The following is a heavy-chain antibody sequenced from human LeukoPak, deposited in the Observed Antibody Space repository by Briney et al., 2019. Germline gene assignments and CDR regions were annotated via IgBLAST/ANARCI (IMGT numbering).Heavy chain of an antibody. V-gene: IGHV1-18*01. J-gene: IGHJ3*02. CDR3: ARAGGWAREDYKGDAFHI. CDR2: ISTYNGNS. D-gene: IGHD6-19*01. CDR1: GYTFTNYG. Sequence: ASVKVSCKASGYTFTNYGISWVRQAPGQGLEWMGWISTYNGNSNYAQKLQDRVTMTTDTSTTTTYMDLRGLRSDDTAVYYCARAGGWAREDYKGDAFHIWGQGTMVTVSS.